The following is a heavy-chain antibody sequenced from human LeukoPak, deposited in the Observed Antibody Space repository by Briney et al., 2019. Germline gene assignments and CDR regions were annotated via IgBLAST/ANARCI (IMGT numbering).Heavy chain of an antibody. CDR2: ISWNSGSI. CDR3: AKDKWIKAPAGTSHSSYYYMDV. J-gene: IGHJ6*03. Sequence: GRSLRLSCAASGFTFDDYAMHWVRQAPGKGLEWVSGISWNSGSIGYADSVKGRFTISRDNAKNSLYLQMNSLRSEDTAVYYCAKDKWIKAPAGTSHSSYYYMDVWGKGPRVTVPS. V-gene: IGHV3-9*01. D-gene: IGHD6-13*01. CDR1: GFTFDDYA.